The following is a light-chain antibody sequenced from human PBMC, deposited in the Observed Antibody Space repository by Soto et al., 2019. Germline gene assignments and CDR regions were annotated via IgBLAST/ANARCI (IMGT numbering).Light chain of an antibody. CDR2: NDN. J-gene: IGLJ3*02. Sequence: QPVLTQPPSASGTPGQRVTISCSGSSSNIGSNIVNWYQQLPGTAPKLLIFNDNQRPSGVPDRFSGSKSGTSASLAISGLQSVDEADYYCAAWDDSLNGYWVFGGGTKLTVL. CDR1: SSNIGSNI. V-gene: IGLV1-44*01. CDR3: AAWDDSLNGYWV.